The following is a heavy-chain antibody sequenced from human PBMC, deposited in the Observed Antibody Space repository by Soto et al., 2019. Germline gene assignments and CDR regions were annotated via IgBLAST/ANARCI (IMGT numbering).Heavy chain of an antibody. J-gene: IGHJ3*02. V-gene: IGHV4-59*01. CDR2: IYYSGST. Sequence: SETLSLTCAVSGCSISSYYWSWIRQPPGKGLEWIGYIYYSGSTNYNPSLKSRVTISVDTSKSQFSLKLSSVTAADTAVYYCARDREAYFDWARAFDIWGQGTMVTVSS. CDR3: ARDREAYFDWARAFDI. D-gene: IGHD3-9*01. CDR1: GCSISSYY.